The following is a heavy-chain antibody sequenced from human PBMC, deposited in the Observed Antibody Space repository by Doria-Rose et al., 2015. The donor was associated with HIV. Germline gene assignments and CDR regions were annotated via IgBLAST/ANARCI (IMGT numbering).Heavy chain of an antibody. CDR3: ARIKSSRWYHKYYFDF. CDR1: GVSLSSPGMG. D-gene: IGHD6-13*01. CDR2: IFSDDER. J-gene: IGHJ4*02. Sequence: QITLKESGPVLVKPTETLTLTCTVSGVSLSSPGMGVSWIRQPPGKALEWLSNIFSDDERSYTTSLKSRRTIYRGTSKSQVVLTMTDMDPVDTATYYCARIKSSRWYHKYYFDFWGQGTLVIVSA. V-gene: IGHV2-26*01.